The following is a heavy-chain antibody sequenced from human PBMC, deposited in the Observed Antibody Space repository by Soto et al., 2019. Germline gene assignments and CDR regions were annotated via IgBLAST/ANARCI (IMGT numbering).Heavy chain of an antibody. V-gene: IGHV4-4*07. Sequence: SETLSLTCTVSGGSISSYYWSWIRQPAGKGLEWIGRIYTSGSTNYNPSLKSRVTMSVDTSKNHFSLTLRSVNAVDTGVYYCARSWGGDGYSHWGQGTLVTVSS. J-gene: IGHJ4*02. CDR1: GGSISSYY. CDR2: IYTSGST. CDR3: ARSWGGDGYSH. D-gene: IGHD2-15*01.